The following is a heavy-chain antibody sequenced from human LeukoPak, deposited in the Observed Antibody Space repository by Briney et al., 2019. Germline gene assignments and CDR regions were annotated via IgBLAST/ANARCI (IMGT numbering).Heavy chain of an antibody. CDR3: AKPYYDILTGYSQLYYFDY. J-gene: IGHJ4*02. CDR1: GFTFSSYA. V-gene: IGHV3-23*01. Sequence: SGGSLRLSCAASGFTFSSYAMSWVRQAPGKALEWVSAISGSGGSTYYADSVKGRFTISRDNSKNTLYLQMNSLRAEDTAVYYCAKPYYDILTGYSQLYYFDYWGQGTLVTVSS. D-gene: IGHD3-9*01. CDR2: ISGSGGST.